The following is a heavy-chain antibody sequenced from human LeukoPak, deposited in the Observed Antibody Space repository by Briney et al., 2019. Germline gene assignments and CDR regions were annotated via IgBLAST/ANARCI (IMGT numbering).Heavy chain of an antibody. CDR2: IYYSGST. CDR1: GGSISSYY. CDR3: ARVTWSSGSSWGGYYIDY. D-gene: IGHD1-26*01. J-gene: IGHJ4*02. V-gene: IGHV4-59*01. Sequence: PSETLSLTCTVSGGSISSYYWSWIRQPPGKGLEWLGYIYYSGSTDYNPSLKSRVTISVDTSKNQFDLKLSSVAAADTAGYYCARVTWSSGSSWGGYYIDYWGQGTLVTVSS.